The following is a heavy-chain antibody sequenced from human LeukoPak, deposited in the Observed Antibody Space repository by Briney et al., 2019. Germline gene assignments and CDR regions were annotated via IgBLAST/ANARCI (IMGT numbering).Heavy chain of an antibody. CDR2: IKKDGSQK. J-gene: IGHJ3*02. Sequence: GGSLRLSCVASGFTFSSYWMSWVRQAPGKGLEWVATIKKDGSQKEYVDSMKGRLTISRDNAKNSLYLQMNSLRAEDTAMYYCARDPTVSNFHDAFDIWGQGAMVTVSS. CDR3: ARDPTVSNFHDAFDI. D-gene: IGHD4-17*01. V-gene: IGHV3-7*05. CDR1: GFTFSSYW.